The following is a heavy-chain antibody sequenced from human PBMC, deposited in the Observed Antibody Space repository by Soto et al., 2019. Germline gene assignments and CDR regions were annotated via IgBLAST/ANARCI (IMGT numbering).Heavy chain of an antibody. CDR1: GFTFSIYA. CDR2: ITGSGGGT. Sequence: EVQLLESGGGLVQPGGSLRLSCEASGFTFSIYAMTWVRQAPGKGLEWVSYITGSGGGTYYADSVKGRFTSSRDNSKNTLFLQMKSLRAEDTAVYYCAREIRVAGRRIYFDYWGQGALVTVSS. V-gene: IGHV3-23*01. CDR3: AREIRVAGRRIYFDY. D-gene: IGHD6-19*01. J-gene: IGHJ4*02.